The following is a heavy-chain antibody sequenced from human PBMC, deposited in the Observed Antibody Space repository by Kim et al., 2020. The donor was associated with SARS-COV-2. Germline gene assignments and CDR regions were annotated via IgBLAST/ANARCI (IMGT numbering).Heavy chain of an antibody. CDR3: ARVFRGYGDY. CDR1: GGSINTPGYY. Sequence: SETLSLTCTVSGGSINTPGYYWSWIRQHPGKGLEWIGYLYYTGSTYYNPSLKSRVTMSVDSSKNQFSLKLRSLTAADTAMYYCARVFRGYGDYWGRGTLV. V-gene: IGHV4-31*03. D-gene: IGHD5-12*01. J-gene: IGHJ4*02. CDR2: LYYTGST.